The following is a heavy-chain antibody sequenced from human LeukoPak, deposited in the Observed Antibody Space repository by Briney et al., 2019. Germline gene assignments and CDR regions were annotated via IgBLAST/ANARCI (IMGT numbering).Heavy chain of an antibody. CDR3: AREVTTGTLYGDYNWFDP. CDR2: INSDGSST. J-gene: IGHJ5*02. V-gene: IGHV3-74*01. D-gene: IGHD4-17*01. CDR1: GITFSSYW. Sequence: PGGSLRLSCAASGITFSSYWMHWVRQAPGKGLVWVSRINSDGSSTSYADSVKGRFTISRDNAKNTLYLQMNSLRAEDTAVYYCAREVTTGTLYGDYNWFDPWGQGTLVTVSS.